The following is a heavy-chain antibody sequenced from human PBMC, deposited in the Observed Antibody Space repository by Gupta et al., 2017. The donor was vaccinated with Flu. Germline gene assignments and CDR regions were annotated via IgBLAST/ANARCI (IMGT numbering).Heavy chain of an antibody. J-gene: IGHJ4*02. CDR2: IWYDGSNK. Sequence: QVQLVESGGGVVQPGRSLRLSCAASGFTFSSYGMHWVRQAPGKGLEWVAVIWYDGSNKYYADSVKGRFTISRDNSKNTLYLQMNSLRAEDTAVYYCARENFPQLAGGFCDYWGQGTLVTVSS. D-gene: IGHD6-6*01. CDR3: ARENFPQLAGGFCDY. CDR1: GFTFSSYG. V-gene: IGHV3-33*01.